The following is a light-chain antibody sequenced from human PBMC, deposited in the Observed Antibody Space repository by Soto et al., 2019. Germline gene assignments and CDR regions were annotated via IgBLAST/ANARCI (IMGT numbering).Light chain of an antibody. CDR1: QGIGDT. V-gene: IGKV3-15*01. Sequence: EIVMTQSPATLSVSPGKGATLSCRASQGIGDTLAWYQQKPGQTPRLLIYDTSIRATGVPARFSGSRSGAEFTLTISSLQSEDFAVYYCQHYVTWPLTFGGGTKVDIK. J-gene: IGKJ4*01. CDR2: DTS. CDR3: QHYVTWPLT.